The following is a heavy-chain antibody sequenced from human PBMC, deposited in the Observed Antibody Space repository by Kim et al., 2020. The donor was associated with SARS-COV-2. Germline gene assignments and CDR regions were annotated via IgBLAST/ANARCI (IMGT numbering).Heavy chain of an antibody. CDR1: GGSISSYY. CDR3: ARYHPDIYDELWFGEPPNPDPYYYYGMDV. Sequence: SETLSLTCTVSGGSISSYYWSWIRQPPGKGLEWIGYIYYSGSTNYNPSLKSRVTISVDTSKNQFSLKLSSVTAADTAVYYCARYHPDIYDELWFGEPPNPDPYYYYGMDVWGQGTTVTVSS. D-gene: IGHD3-10*01. V-gene: IGHV4-59*13. CDR2: IYYSGST. J-gene: IGHJ6*02.